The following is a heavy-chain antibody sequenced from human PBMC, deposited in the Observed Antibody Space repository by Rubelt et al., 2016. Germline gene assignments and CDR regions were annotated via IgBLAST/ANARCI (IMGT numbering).Heavy chain of an antibody. D-gene: IGHD4-17*01. CDR1: GYTFTSYY. CDR2: INPSGGSP. Sequence: QVQLVQSGAEVKKPGASVKVSCKASGYTFTSYYMHWVLQAPGQGLEWMGIINPSGGSPSYAQKFQGRVTMTRDTSTSTVYMELSSLRSEDTAVYYCAREQETTVTIEGVLGYWGQGTLVTVSS. V-gene: IGHV1-46*01. CDR3: AREQETTVTIEGVLGY. J-gene: IGHJ4*02.